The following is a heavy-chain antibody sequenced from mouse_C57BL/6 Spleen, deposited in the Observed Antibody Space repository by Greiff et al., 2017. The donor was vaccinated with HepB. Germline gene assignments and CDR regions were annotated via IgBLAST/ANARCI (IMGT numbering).Heavy chain of an antibody. CDR2: INPNNGGT. D-gene: IGHD1-1*01. J-gene: IGHJ2*01. V-gene: IGHV1-26*01. Sequence: EVQLQQSGPELVKPGASVKISCKASGYTFTDYYMNWVKQSHGKSLEWIGDINPNNGGTSYNQKFKGKATLTVDKSSSTAYMELRSLTSEDSAVYYCARWNYGSSSHWGQGTTLTVSS. CDR1: GYTFTDYY. CDR3: ARWNYGSSSH.